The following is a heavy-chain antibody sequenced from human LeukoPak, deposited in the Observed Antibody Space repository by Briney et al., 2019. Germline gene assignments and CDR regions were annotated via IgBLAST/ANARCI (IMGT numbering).Heavy chain of an antibody. CDR1: GFTFSSYS. CDR3: ARDHNQLLLGY. D-gene: IGHD2-2*01. J-gene: IGHJ4*02. Sequence: GGSLRLSCAASGFTFSSYSMNWVRQAPGKGLEWVSSISSSSSYIYYADSVKGRFTISIDNAKNSLYLQMNSLRAEDTAVYYCARDHNQLLLGYWGQGTLVTVSS. CDR2: ISSSSSYI. V-gene: IGHV3-21*01.